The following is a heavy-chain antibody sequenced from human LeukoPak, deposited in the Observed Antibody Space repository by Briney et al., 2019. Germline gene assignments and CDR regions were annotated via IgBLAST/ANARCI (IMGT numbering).Heavy chain of an antibody. CDR2: ISSSSSTI. J-gene: IGHJ3*02. V-gene: IGHV3-48*01. D-gene: IGHD4-17*01. CDR1: GFTFSSYS. CDR3: ARCSDGDYVDPDAFDI. Sequence: GGSLRLSCAASGFTFSSYSVNWVRQAPGKGLEWVSYISSSSSTIYYADSVKGRFTISRDNAKNSLYLQMNSLRAEDTAVYYCARCSDGDYVDPDAFDIWGQGTMVTVSS.